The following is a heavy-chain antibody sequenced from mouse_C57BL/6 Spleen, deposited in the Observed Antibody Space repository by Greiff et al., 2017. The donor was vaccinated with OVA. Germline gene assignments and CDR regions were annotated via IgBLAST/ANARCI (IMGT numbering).Heavy chain of an antibody. CDR2: IYPGDGDT. D-gene: IGHD2-13*01. CDR1: GYAFSSSW. CDR3: TGGGDLWYFDV. V-gene: IGHV1-82*01. J-gene: IGHJ1*03. Sequence: QVQLQQSGPELVKPGASVKISCKASGYAFSSSWMNWVKQRPGKGLEWIGRIYPGDGDTNYNGKLKGKATLTADKSSSTAYMQLSSLTSKDAAVYFYTGGGDLWYFDVWGTGTTVTVSS.